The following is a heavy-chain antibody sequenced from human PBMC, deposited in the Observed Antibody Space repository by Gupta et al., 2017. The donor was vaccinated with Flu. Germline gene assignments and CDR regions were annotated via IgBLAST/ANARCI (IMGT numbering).Heavy chain of an antibody. Sequence: EVQLVESGGGLVQPGGSLRLSCSASGFTFSSYAMHWVRQAPGKGLEYVSAISSNGGSTYYADSVKGRFTISRDNSKNTLYLQMSSLRAEDTAVYYCVIFPDSSGWDYWGQGTLVTVSS. V-gene: IGHV3-64D*06. CDR2: ISSNGGST. CDR3: VIFPDSSGWDY. CDR1: GFTFSSYA. J-gene: IGHJ4*02. D-gene: IGHD6-19*01.